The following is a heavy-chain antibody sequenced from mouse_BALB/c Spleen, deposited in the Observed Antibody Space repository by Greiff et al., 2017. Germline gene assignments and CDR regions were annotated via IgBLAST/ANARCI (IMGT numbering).Heavy chain of an antibody. D-gene: IGHD1-1*01. Sequence: QVQLQQSGAELVKPGASVKLSCKASGYTFTRYYMYWVKQRPGQGLEWIGEINPSNGGTNFNEKFKSKATLTVDKSSSTAYMQLSSLTSEDSAVYYCTRGGYYGSRGDYWGQGTTLTVSS. J-gene: IGHJ2*01. CDR3: TRGGYYGSRGDY. CDR1: GYTFTRYY. CDR2: INPSNGGT. V-gene: IGHV1S81*02.